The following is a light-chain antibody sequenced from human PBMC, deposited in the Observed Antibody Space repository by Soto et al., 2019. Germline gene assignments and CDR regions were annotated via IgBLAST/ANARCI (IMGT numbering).Light chain of an antibody. Sequence: HSALTQPASVSGSPGQSITISCTGTSSDVGGYNYVSWYQQHPGKAPKLMIYDVSNRPSGVSNRFSGSKSGNTASLTISGLQAEDEADYYCSTYTTSPTLVLGTATVVT. CDR2: DVS. V-gene: IGLV2-14*01. CDR3: STYTTSPTLV. CDR1: SSDVGGYNY. J-gene: IGLJ1*01.